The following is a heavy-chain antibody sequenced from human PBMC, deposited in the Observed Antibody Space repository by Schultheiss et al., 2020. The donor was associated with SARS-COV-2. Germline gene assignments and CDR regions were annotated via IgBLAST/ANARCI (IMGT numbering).Heavy chain of an antibody. CDR3: AHTSHMYYYYGMDV. V-gene: IGHV2-5*01. J-gene: IGHJ6*02. CDR2: IYWNDDK. D-gene: IGHD2-21*01. Sequence: SGPTLVKPTQTLTLTCTFSGFSLSTSGVGVGWIRQPPGKALEWLALIYWNDDKRYSPSLKSRLTITKDTSKNHVVLTMTNMDPADTGTYYCAHTSHMYYYYGMDVWGQGTTVTVSS. CDR1: GFSLSTSGVG.